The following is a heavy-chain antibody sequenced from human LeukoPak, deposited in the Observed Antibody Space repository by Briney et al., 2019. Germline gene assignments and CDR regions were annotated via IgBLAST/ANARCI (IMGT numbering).Heavy chain of an antibody. J-gene: IGHJ5*02. CDR2: INHSGST. V-gene: IGHV4-34*01. Sequence: SETLSLTCAIYGRSFSDYYWSWIRQPPGKGLEWIGEINHSGSTNYNPSLKSRVTISVDTSKNQFSLRLSSVTAADTAVYYCASLQGDTMVRGVIDWFDPWGQGTLVTVSS. CDR3: ASLQGDTMVRGVIDWFDP. D-gene: IGHD3-10*01. CDR1: GRSFSDYY.